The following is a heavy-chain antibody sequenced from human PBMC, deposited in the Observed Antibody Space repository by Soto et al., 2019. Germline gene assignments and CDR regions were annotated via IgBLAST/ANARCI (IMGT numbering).Heavy chain of an antibody. CDR2: ISGSGGST. V-gene: IGHV3-23*01. CDR1: GFTFSSYA. J-gene: IGHJ6*02. D-gene: IGHD1-26*01. Sequence: EVQLLESGGGVVQPGGSLRLSCAASGFTFSSYAMSWVRQAPGKGLEWVSAISGSGGSTYYADSVKGRFTISRDNSKNPLYLQMNRMRAEDTAVYYCANPRRWSWSYLQYGMDVWGQGTMVTVSS. CDR3: ANPRRWSWSYLQYGMDV.